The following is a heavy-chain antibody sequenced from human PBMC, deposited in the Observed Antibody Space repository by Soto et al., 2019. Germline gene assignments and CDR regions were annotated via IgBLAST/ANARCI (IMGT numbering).Heavy chain of an antibody. CDR3: ARENVQGKIQYYFDY. Sequence: QVQLQESGPGLVKPSGTLSLTCAVSGGSISSSNWWSWVRQPPGKGLEWIGEIYHSGSTNYDPSLKSRVTISVDKSKNQFSLKLSSVTAADTAVYYCARENVQGKIQYYFDYWGQGTLVTVSS. V-gene: IGHV4-4*02. D-gene: IGHD3-10*01. CDR2: IYHSGST. CDR1: GGSISSSNW. J-gene: IGHJ4*02.